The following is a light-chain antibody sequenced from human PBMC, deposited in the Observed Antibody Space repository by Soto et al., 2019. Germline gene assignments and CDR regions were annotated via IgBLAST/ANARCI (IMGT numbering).Light chain of an antibody. V-gene: IGLV2-14*01. Sequence: QSALTQPASVSGSPGQSITISCTGTSSDVGDYNYVSWYQQHPGKAPKLMIYEVGNRPSGVSSRFSGPKSGNTASLTISGLQAEDEADYYCSSYASSITYVFGTGTKVTVL. CDR1: SSDVGDYNY. J-gene: IGLJ1*01. CDR3: SSYASSITYV. CDR2: EVG.